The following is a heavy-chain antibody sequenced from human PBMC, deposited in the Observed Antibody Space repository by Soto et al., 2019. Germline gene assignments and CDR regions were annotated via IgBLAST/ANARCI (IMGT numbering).Heavy chain of an antibody. CDR1: GGTFSSYS. CDR2: VIPILGMA. V-gene: IGHV1-69*02. J-gene: IGHJ5*02. CDR3: ARGGAVVVPGAVDRHTWFDP. Sequence: QVQLVQSGAEVKKPGSSVKVSCEASGGTFSSYSFSWVRQAPGQGLEWMGRVIPILGMANYAQKFQGRVTITADKSPXTXYXXMSRLRSEDTAVYYCARGGAVVVPGAVDRHTWFDPWGQGTLVTGSS. D-gene: IGHD2-2*01.